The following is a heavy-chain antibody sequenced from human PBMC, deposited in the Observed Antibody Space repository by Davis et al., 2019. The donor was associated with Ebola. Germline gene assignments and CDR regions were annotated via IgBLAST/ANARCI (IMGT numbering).Heavy chain of an antibody. V-gene: IGHV3-7*01. CDR3: ASGVVVAARGAFDY. D-gene: IGHD2-15*01. Sequence: GESLKISCAASGFTFSSYWMSWVRQAPGKGLEWVANIKQDGSEKYYVDSVKGRFTISRDNAKNSLYLQMNSLRAEDTAVYYCASGVVVAARGAFDYWGQGTLVTVSS. CDR1: GFTFSSYW. CDR2: IKQDGSEK. J-gene: IGHJ4*02.